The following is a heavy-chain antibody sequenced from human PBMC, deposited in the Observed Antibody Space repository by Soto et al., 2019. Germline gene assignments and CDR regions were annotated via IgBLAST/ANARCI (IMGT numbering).Heavy chain of an antibody. J-gene: IGHJ6*02. CDR3: ARDRTGAYCGGDYATHYYYGMDV. Sequence: EVQLVESGGGLVQPGGSLRLSCAASGFTFSSYEMNWVRQAPGKGLEWVSYISSSGSTIYYADSVKGRFTISRDNAKNSLYLQMNSLRAEDTAVYYCARDRTGAYCGGDYATHYYYGMDVWGQGTTVTVSS. CDR1: GFTFSSYE. CDR2: ISSSGSTI. D-gene: IGHD2-21*02. V-gene: IGHV3-48*03.